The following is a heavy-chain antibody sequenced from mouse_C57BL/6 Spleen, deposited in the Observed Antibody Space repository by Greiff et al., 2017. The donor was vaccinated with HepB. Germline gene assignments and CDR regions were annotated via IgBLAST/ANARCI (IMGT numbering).Heavy chain of an antibody. CDR1: GYSFTGYY. D-gene: IGHD2-4*01. CDR3: ARRADYDYLDY. Sequence: EVQLQQSGPELVKPGASVKISCKASGYSFTGYYMNWVKQSPEKSLEWIGEINPSTGGTTYNQKFKAKATLTVDKSSSTAYMQLRSMTSEDSAVYYCARRADYDYLDYWGQGTTLTVSS. CDR2: INPSTGGT. V-gene: IGHV1-42*01. J-gene: IGHJ2*01.